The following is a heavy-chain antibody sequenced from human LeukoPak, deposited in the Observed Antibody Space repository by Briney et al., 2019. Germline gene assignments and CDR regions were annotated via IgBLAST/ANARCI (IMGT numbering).Heavy chain of an antibody. CDR2: ISSSSSYI. CDR3: ARDLDLVVMVAANPGDYGMDV. J-gene: IGHJ6*02. D-gene: IGHD2-15*01. CDR1: GFTFSSYS. V-gene: IGHV3-21*01. Sequence: GGSLRLSCAASGFTFSSYSMNWVRQAPGKGLEWVSSISSSSSYIYYADSVKGRFTISRDNAKNSLYLQMNSLRAEDTAVYYCARDLDLVVMVAANPGDYGMDVWGQGTTVTVSS.